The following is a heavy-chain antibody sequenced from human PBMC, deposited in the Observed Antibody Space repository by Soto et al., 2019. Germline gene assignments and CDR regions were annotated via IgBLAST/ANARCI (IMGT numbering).Heavy chain of an antibody. CDR2: INPDDSDT. V-gene: IGHV5-51*01. CDR3: ARLTNIAAPLGAFDC. J-gene: IGHJ4*02. D-gene: IGHD6-6*01. CDR1: GYSFSSHW. Sequence: PGESLKISCKGSGYSFSSHWIAWVRQMPGRGLEWMGTINPDDSDTRDSPTFQGQVTISVDKSINTAYLQWSRLTASDTAMYFCARLTNIAAPLGAFDCWGQGTQVTVSS.